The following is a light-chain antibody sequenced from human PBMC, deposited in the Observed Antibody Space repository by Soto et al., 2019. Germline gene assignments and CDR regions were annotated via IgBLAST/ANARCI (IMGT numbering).Light chain of an antibody. CDR3: GADHGSGSNFVV. CDR1: RGYSNYK. J-gene: IGLJ2*01. Sequence: QTVVTQPPSASASLGASVTLTCTLSRGYSNYKVDWYQQRPGKGSRFVMRVGTGGIVGSKGDGIPDRFSVLGSGLNRYLTIKNIQEEDESDYHCGADHGSGSNFVVFGGGTKLTVL. CDR2: VGTGGIVG. V-gene: IGLV9-49*01.